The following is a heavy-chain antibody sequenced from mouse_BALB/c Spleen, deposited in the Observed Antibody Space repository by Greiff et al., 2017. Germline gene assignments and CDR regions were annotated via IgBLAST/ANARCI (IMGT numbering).Heavy chain of an antibody. Sequence: VQLQQSGAELAKPGASVKMSCKASGYTFTSYWMHWVKQRPGQGLEWIGYINTSTGYTEYNQKFKDKATLTADKSSSTAYMQLSSLTSEDSAVYYCARVGRLRTLDYWGQGTTLTVSS. CDR2: INTSTGYT. D-gene: IGHD2-4*01. V-gene: IGHV1-7*01. CDR1: GYTFTSYW. CDR3: ARVGRLRTLDY. J-gene: IGHJ2*01.